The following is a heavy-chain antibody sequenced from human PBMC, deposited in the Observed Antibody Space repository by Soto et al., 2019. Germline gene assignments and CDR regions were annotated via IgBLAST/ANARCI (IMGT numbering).Heavy chain of an antibody. D-gene: IGHD2-21*01. CDR1: GGSISSGGYY. J-gene: IGHJ4*02. CDR2: IYYSGST. CDR3: GRGVLH. V-gene: IGHV4-31*09. Sequence: QVQQQESGPGLVKPSQTLSLTCTVSGGSISSGGYYWSWIRQHPGKGLEWIGSIYYSGSTYYNPSLKKRGTHSRGKSKDPFPLKLRFVAGGDPAGVLCGRGVLHWGQGTLVTVSS.